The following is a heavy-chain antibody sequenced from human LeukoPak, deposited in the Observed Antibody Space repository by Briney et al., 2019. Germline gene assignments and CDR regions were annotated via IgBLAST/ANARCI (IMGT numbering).Heavy chain of an antibody. Sequence: GGSLRLSCAASGFTFSSYGMSWVRQAPGKGLEWVTTISGSAGSTYYADSVKGRFTISRDNSKNTLYLQMNSLRAEDTAVYYCAKARNFDWLFGFDYWGQGTLVTVSS. CDR1: GFTFSSYG. J-gene: IGHJ4*02. CDR2: ISGSAGST. V-gene: IGHV3-23*01. D-gene: IGHD3-9*01. CDR3: AKARNFDWLFGFDY.